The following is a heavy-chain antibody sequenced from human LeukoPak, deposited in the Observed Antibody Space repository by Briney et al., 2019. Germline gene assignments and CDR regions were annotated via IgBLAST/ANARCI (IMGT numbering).Heavy chain of an antibody. Sequence: PGGSLRLSCAASGFTFSDYYMSWIRQAPGKGLEWVSYISSSGSTIYYADSVKGRFTISRDNAKNSLYLQMNSLRAEDTAVYYCATDSSGWSYDAFEIWGQGTMVTVSS. CDR1: GFTFSDYY. D-gene: IGHD6-19*01. CDR2: ISSSGSTI. J-gene: IGHJ3*02. CDR3: ATDSSGWSYDAFEI. V-gene: IGHV3-11*01.